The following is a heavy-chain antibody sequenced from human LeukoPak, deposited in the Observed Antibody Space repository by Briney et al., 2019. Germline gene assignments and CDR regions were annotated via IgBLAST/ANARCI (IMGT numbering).Heavy chain of an antibody. CDR3: ARDRGTYYDILTGHSASGDFDY. J-gene: IGHJ4*02. CDR1: GFTFSDYY. CDR2: MSSSGSSI. Sequence: GGSLRLSCAASGFTFSDYYMSWIRQAPGKGLEWISYMSSSGSSIYYADSVKGRFTISRDNAKKSLYLQMNSLRAEDTAVYYCARDRGTYYDILTGHSASGDFDYWGQGTLVTVSS. V-gene: IGHV3-11*04. D-gene: IGHD3-9*01.